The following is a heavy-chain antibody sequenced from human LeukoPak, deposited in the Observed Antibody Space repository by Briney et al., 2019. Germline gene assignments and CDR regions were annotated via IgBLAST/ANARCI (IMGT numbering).Heavy chain of an antibody. Sequence: SETLSLTCTVSGGSISSYYWGWIRQPPGKGLEWIGYIYYSGSTNYNPSLKSRVTISVDTSKNQFSLKLSSVTAADTAVYYCARVVGYSSSRSLFDYWGQGTLVTVSS. CDR1: GGSISSYY. CDR3: ARVVGYSSSRSLFDY. CDR2: IYYSGST. D-gene: IGHD6-13*01. J-gene: IGHJ4*02. V-gene: IGHV4-59*01.